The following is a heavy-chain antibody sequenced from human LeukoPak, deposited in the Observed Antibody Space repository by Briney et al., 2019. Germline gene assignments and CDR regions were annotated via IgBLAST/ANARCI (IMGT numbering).Heavy chain of an antibody. CDR2: IGSSGSRI. CDR3: ATTIVAAGNY. D-gene: IGHD1-26*01. V-gene: IGHV3-11*04. CDR1: GFIVSSNY. Sequence: GGSLRLSCAASGFIVSSNYMSWVRQAPGTGLEWVSYIGSSGSRIYYADSVKGRFTISRDNAKNSLYLQMDSLRAEDTAVYYCATTIVAAGNYWGHGTLVTVSS. J-gene: IGHJ4*01.